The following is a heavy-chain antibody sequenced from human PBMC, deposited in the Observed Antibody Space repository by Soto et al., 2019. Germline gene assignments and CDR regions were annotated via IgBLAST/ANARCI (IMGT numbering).Heavy chain of an antibody. CDR3: AREYDIWGGYVDS. J-gene: IGHJ5*01. CDR2: ISYDGSNK. D-gene: IGHD3-3*01. CDR1: GFTFSSYG. Sequence: GGSLRLSCAASGFTFSSYGMHWVRQAPGKGLGWVAVISYDGSNKYYADSVKGRFTISRDNSKNTLYLQMNSLRSDDTAVYYGAREYDIWGGYVDSWAQGPLVTVS. V-gene: IGHV3-30*03.